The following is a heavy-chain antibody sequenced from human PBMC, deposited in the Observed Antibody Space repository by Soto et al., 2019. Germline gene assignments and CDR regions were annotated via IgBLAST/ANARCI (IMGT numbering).Heavy chain of an antibody. CDR3: ARDDGSSWYGGYYYYGMDV. J-gene: IGHJ6*02. CDR1: GFTFSSYG. V-gene: IGHV3-33*01. Sequence: TGGSLRLSCAASGFTFSSYGMHWVRQAPGKGLEWVAVIWYDGSNKYYADSVKGRFTISRDNSKNTLYLQMNSLRAEDTAVYYCARDDGSSWYGGYYYYGMDVWGQGTTVTVSS. CDR2: IWYDGSNK. D-gene: IGHD6-13*01.